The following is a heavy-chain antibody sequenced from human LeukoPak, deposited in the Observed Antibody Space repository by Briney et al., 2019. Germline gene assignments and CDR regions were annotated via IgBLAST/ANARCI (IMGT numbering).Heavy chain of an antibody. Sequence: GGSLRLSCAASGFTFSTYAMHWVRQAPGKGLEWVAVVSNDAYNKYYADSVKGRFTISRDNSRNTLYLQMNSLRLDDTALYYCARDFPGASRIDFWGQGALVSVSS. CDR3: ARDFPGASRIDF. V-gene: IGHV3-30-3*01. J-gene: IGHJ4*02. D-gene: IGHD4/OR15-4a*01. CDR1: GFTFSTYA. CDR2: VSNDAYNK.